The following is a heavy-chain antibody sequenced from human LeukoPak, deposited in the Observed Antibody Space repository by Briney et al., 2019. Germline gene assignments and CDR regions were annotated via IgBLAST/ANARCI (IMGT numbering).Heavy chain of an antibody. CDR1: GFKFDDYP. V-gene: IGHV3-43*01. Sequence: GGSLRLSCAASGFKFDDYPMHWVRQAPGKGLEWVSLITWDGGSTKYADSVKGRFTISRDNSRNSLYLHMNSLRTEDTALYYCAKGGSGYSTSPNDYWGQGTLVTVSS. D-gene: IGHD6-13*01. J-gene: IGHJ4*02. CDR2: ITWDGGST. CDR3: AKGGSGYSTSPNDY.